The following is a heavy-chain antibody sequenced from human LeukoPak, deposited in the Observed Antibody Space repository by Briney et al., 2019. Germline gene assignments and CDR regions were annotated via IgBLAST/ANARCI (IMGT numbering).Heavy chain of an antibody. D-gene: IGHD1-26*01. CDR1: GFTVSSNY. CDR2: IYSGGST. Sequence: GGSLRLSCAASGFTVSSNYMSWVRQAPGKGLEWVSVIYSGGSTYYADSVKGRFTISRDNFKNTLYLQMNSLRAEDTAVYYCAKELPHDAFDIWGQGTMVTVSS. V-gene: IGHV3-53*01. CDR3: AKELPHDAFDI. J-gene: IGHJ3*02.